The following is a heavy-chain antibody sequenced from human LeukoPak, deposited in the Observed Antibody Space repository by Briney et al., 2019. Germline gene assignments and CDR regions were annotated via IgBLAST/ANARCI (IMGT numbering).Heavy chain of an antibody. V-gene: IGHV1-2*04. D-gene: IGHD3-22*01. J-gene: IGHJ4*02. CDR2: INPNSGGT. CDR3: ARGYYDSSGYYDEEYYFDY. CDR1: GYTFTGYY. Sequence: ASVKVSCKASGYTFTGYYMHWVRQAPGQGLEWMGWINPNSGGTNYAQKFQGWVTMTRDTSISTAYMELSRLRSDDTAVYYCARGYYDSSGYYDEEYYFDYWGQGTLVTVSS.